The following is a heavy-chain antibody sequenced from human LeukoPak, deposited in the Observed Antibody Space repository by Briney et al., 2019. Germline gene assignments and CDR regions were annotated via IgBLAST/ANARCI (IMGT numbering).Heavy chain of an antibody. CDR1: GYTFTSYY. CDR2: INPSGGST. CDR3: ARATGYSSSWAPFEY. Sequence: ASVKVSCKASGYTFTSYYMHWVRQAPGQGLEWMGIINPSGGSTSYAQKFQGRVTMTRDMSTSTVYMELSSLRYEDTAVYYCARATGYSSSWAPFEYWGQGSLVTVSS. J-gene: IGHJ4*02. V-gene: IGHV1-46*01. D-gene: IGHD6-13*01.